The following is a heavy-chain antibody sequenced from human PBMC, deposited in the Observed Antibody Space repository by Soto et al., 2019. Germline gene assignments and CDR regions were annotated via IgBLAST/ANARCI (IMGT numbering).Heavy chain of an antibody. D-gene: IGHD3-3*01. CDR1: GGSISSSSYY. J-gene: IGHJ6*02. CDR3: ARRSVLRFLEWSDYGMDV. CDR2: IYYSGST. Sequence: SETLSLTCTVSGGSISSSSYYWGWIRQPPGKGLEWIGSIYYSGSTYYNPSLKSRVTISVDTSKNQFSLKLSSVTAADTAVYYCARRSVLRFLEWSDYGMDVWGQGTTVTVSS. V-gene: IGHV4-39*01.